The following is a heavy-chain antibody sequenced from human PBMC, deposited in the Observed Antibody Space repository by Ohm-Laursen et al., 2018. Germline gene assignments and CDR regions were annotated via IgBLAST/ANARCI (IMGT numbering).Heavy chain of an antibody. CDR3: ARDLAAAGYYYGMDV. CDR1: GFTFSNYA. CDR2: ISSSGSTI. Sequence: SLRLSCAAAGFTFSNYAMAWVRQAPGKGLEWVSYISSSGSTIYYADSVKGRFTISRDNAKNSLYLQMNSLRAEDTAVYYCARDLAAAGYYYGMDVWGQGTTVTVSS. V-gene: IGHV3-48*03. D-gene: IGHD6-13*01. J-gene: IGHJ6*02.